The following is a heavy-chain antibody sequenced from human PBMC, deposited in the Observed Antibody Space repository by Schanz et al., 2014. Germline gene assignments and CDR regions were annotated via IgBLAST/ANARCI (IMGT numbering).Heavy chain of an antibody. J-gene: IGHJ3*02. D-gene: IGHD4-17*01. CDR2: INGDGSST. CDR3: ARKMKLGVYGGKGHDSLDI. V-gene: IGHV3-74*02. CDR1: GFNFSSYS. Sequence: VQLVDSGGGLVQPGGSLRLSCAASGFNFSSYSLNWVRQAPGKGLVWVSRINGDGSSTSYADSVKGRFTISRDNAKNTLYLQMNTLRAEDTAVYYCARKMKLGVYGGKGHDSLDIWGQGTMVTVSS.